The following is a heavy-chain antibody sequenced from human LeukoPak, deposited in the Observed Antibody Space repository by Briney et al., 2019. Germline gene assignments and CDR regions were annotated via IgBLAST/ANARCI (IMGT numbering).Heavy chain of an antibody. J-gene: IGHJ4*02. Sequence: PGGSLRLSCAASGFTFSSYAMQWVRQAPGKGLEWVAVISSDGNNKYYADSVKGRFTISRDNSKNTLYLQMNSLRVEDTAVYYCARDNGNYFDYWGQGTLVTVSS. CDR2: ISSDGNNK. CDR3: ARDNGNYFDY. V-gene: IGHV3-30-3*01. D-gene: IGHD1-14*01. CDR1: GFTFSSYA.